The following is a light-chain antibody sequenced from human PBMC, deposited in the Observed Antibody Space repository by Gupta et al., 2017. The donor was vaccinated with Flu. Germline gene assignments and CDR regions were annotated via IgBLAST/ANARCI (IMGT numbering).Light chain of an antibody. Sequence: ALGQTVRITCQGDSLRSYYASWYQQKPGQAPVLVIYGKNNRPSGIPDRFSGSSSGNTASLTITGAQAEDEADYYCNSRDSSGVVFGGGTKLTVL. CDR2: GKN. CDR3: NSRDSSGVV. J-gene: IGLJ2*01. CDR1: SLRSYY. V-gene: IGLV3-19*01.